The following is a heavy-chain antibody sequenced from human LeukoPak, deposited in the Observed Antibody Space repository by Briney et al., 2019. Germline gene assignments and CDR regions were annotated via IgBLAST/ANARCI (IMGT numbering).Heavy chain of an antibody. Sequence: ASVKVSCKAFGYTFTDYLLHWVRQAPGQGLEWMGWIDTKSGATKFAQKFQARVTMTSDTSITTAYMDLSSLTSDDTAVYYCVTNDVGLHTGLGYWGQGTLVTVSS. V-gene: IGHV1-2*02. CDR2: IDTKSGAT. D-gene: IGHD1-26*01. J-gene: IGHJ4*02. CDR3: VTNDVGLHTGLGY. CDR1: GYTFTDYL.